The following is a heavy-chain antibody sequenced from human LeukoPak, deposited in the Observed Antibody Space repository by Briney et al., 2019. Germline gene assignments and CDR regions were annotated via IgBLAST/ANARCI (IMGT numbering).Heavy chain of an antibody. CDR2: INPYNGDT. Sequence: ASVKVSCKTSGYTFTGYFIHWVRQAPGQGLEWMGWINPYNGDTTYAQKFQGRVTMTRDTSITTAYMELSSLRSDDTAVFYCAKAGKHRFYGSGDWFDPWGQGTLVTVTS. D-gene: IGHD3-10*01. V-gene: IGHV1-2*02. J-gene: IGHJ5*02. CDR3: AKAGKHRFYGSGDWFDP. CDR1: GYTFTGYF.